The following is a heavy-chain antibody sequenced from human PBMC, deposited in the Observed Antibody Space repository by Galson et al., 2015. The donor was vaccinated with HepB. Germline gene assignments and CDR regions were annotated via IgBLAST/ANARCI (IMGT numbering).Heavy chain of an antibody. D-gene: IGHD1-1*01. Sequence: SVKVSCKASGYTFTNYYMHWVRQAPGQGLEWVGIITPSGGATNYAQKFQGRVTMTRDTSTSTVYMELSSLRSEDMAVYYCASCFESEENDSCMDVWGQGTTVTVS. CDR3: ASCFESEENDSCMDV. J-gene: IGHJ6*02. V-gene: IGHV1-46*01. CDR1: GYTFTNYY. CDR2: ITPSGGAT.